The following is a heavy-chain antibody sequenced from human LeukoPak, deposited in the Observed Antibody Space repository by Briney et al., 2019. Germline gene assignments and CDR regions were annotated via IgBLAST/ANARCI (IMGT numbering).Heavy chain of an antibody. CDR1: GYTFTDSY. D-gene: IGHD5-12*01. CDR2: INPNNGGS. Sequence: ASVKVSCKASGYTFTDSYIHWVRQAPGQGLEWMGWINPNNGGSHYAQNFQGRVTMTWDSSITTAYMYLNSLRPDDTAVYFCARDNSHTGYDFFDYWGQGTLVTVSS. V-gene: IGHV1-2*02. CDR3: ARDNSHTGYDFFDY. J-gene: IGHJ4*02.